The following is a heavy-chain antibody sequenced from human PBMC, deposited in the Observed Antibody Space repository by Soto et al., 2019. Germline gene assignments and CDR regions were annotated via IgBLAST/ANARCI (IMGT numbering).Heavy chain of an antibody. Sequence: VKVSCKASGGTFSSYAISWVRQAPGQGLERMGGIIPIFGTANYAQKFQGRVTITADESTSTAYMELSSLTSEDTAVYYCARPDDSSDTNAFDIWGKGTRVTVSS. CDR3: ARPDDSSDTNAFDI. CDR1: GGTFSSYA. V-gene: IGHV1-69*13. CDR2: IIPIFGTA. D-gene: IGHD3-22*01. J-gene: IGHJ3*02.